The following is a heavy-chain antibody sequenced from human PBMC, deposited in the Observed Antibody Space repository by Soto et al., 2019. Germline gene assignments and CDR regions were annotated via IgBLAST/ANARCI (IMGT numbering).Heavy chain of an antibody. CDR2: IYWDDDK. D-gene: IGHD2-2*01. CDR1: GFSLSNSGVG. Sequence: QITLKESGPTLVKPTETLTLTCTFSGFSLSNSGVGVGWIRQPPGKALEWLALIYWDDDKRYSPSLMSRLTITQDTSKNQVVLTMTNMDPVDTGTYYCAHLLGGCSSAGCSPLRFDYWGQGILVTVSS. J-gene: IGHJ4*02. CDR3: AHLLGGCSSAGCSPLRFDY. V-gene: IGHV2-5*02.